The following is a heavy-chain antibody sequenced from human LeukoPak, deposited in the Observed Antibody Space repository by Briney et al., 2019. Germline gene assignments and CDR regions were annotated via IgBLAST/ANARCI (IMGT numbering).Heavy chain of an antibody. V-gene: IGHV4-4*07. D-gene: IGHD4/OR15-4a*01. CDR1: GGSISSYY. CDR3: VRGPYGASISNWFDP. Sequence: LETLSLTCTVSGGSISSYYWSWIRQPAGKGLEWIGRIYTSGSTNYNPSLKSRVTMSVDTSKNQFSLKLSSVTAADTAVYYCVRGPYGASISNWFDPWGQGLLVTVSS. CDR2: IYTSGST. J-gene: IGHJ5*02.